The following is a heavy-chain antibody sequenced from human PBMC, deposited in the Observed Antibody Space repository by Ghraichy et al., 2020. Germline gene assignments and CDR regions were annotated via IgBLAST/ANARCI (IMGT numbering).Heavy chain of an antibody. CDR3: AREQRRCSSTSCYSGMDV. V-gene: IGHV4-30-2*01. Sequence: SETLSLTCAVSGGSISSGGYSWSWIRQPPGKGLEWIGYIYHSGSTYYNPSLKSRVTISVDRSKNQFSPKLSSVTAADTAVYYCAREQRRCSSTSCYSGMDVWGQGTTVTVSS. CDR2: IYHSGST. CDR1: GGSISSGGYS. D-gene: IGHD2-2*02. J-gene: IGHJ6*02.